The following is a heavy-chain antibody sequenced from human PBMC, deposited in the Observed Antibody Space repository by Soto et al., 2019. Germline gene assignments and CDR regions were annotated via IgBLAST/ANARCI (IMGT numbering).Heavy chain of an antibody. Sequence: GGSLRLSCAASGFTFSSYWMSWVRQAPGKGLEWVANIKQDGSEKYYVDSVKGRFTISRDNAKNSLYLQMNSLRAEDTAVYYCARDGLRGSTTYFDYWGQGTLVTVSS. V-gene: IGHV3-7*03. CDR1: GFTFSSYW. J-gene: IGHJ4*02. CDR3: ARDGLRGSTTYFDY. D-gene: IGHD1-1*01. CDR2: IKQDGSEK.